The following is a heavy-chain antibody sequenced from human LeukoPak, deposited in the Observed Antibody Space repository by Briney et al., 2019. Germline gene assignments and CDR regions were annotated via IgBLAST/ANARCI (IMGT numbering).Heavy chain of an antibody. D-gene: IGHD4/OR15-4a*01. J-gene: IGHJ4*02. V-gene: IGHV3-49*04. Sequence: GGSLRLSCTGSGFNFGDYAMSWVRQAPGKGLEWVGLIRSRLYGGAAEYGASVNGRFTVSRDDTQRIAYLQMNSLKTDDTAVYYCSRGLTESGAKYYSDHWGQGTLVTVSS. CDR3: SRGLTESGAKYYSDH. CDR2: IRSRLYGGAA. CDR1: GFNFGDYA.